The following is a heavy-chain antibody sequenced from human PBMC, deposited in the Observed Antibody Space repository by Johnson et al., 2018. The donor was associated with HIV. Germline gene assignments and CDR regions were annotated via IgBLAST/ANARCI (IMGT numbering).Heavy chain of an antibody. D-gene: IGHD3-22*01. CDR2: ISNSGDGT. J-gene: IGHJ3*02. Sequence: VQLVESGGGLVQPGGSLRLSCAASGFTFNMYAMIWVRQAPGKGLEWISAISNSGDGTYSADSVNGRFTISRDNSKNTLSLQMTSLRAEDTAVYYGAKDLDRRSSYYDSSGYYGDAFDIWGQGTMVTVSS. V-gene: IGHV3-23*04. CDR1: GFTFNMYA. CDR3: AKDLDRRSSYYDSSGYYGDAFDI.